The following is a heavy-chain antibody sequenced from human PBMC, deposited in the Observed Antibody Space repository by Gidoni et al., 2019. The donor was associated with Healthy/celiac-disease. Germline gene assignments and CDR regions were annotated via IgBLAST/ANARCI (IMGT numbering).Heavy chain of an antibody. J-gene: IGHJ3*02. CDR2: ISYDGSNK. D-gene: IGHD1-26*01. CDR3: ARPQEWELLGPVDDAFDI. V-gene: IGHV3-30-3*01. Sequence: QVQLVESGGGVVQPGRYLRLSCAASGFTFSSYAMHWVRQAPGKGLEWVAVISYDGSNKYYAEYVKGRFTISRDNTKNTLYLQMNSLRAEDTAVYYCARPQEWELLGPVDDAFDIWGQGTMVTVSS. CDR1: GFTFSSYA.